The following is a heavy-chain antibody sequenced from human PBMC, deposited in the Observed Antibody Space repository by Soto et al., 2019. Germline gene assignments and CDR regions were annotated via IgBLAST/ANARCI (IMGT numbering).Heavy chain of an antibody. Sequence: GGSLRLSCAASGFTFSSYSMNWVRQAPGKGLEWVSSISSSSSYIYYADSVKGRFTISRDNAKNSLYRQMNSLRAEDTAVYYCARDRGGNIVATNYFDYWGQGTLVTVSS. J-gene: IGHJ4*02. CDR3: ARDRGGNIVATNYFDY. CDR1: GFTFSSYS. CDR2: ISSSSSYI. D-gene: IGHD5-12*01. V-gene: IGHV3-21*01.